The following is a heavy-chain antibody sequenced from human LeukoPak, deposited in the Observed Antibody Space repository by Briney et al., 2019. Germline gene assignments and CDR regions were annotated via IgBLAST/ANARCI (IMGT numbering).Heavy chain of an antibody. Sequence: PSETLSLTCTVSGGSLSSYYWSWVRQPPGKGLEWSGYIYYSGSTNYNPSLTSRVTISVDTSKNQFSLKLSSVTAADTAVYYCAREVGTGYFDYWGQGTLVTVYS. J-gene: IGHJ4*02. CDR2: IYYSGST. CDR1: GGSLSSYY. D-gene: IGHD1-1*01. V-gene: IGHV4-59*01. CDR3: AREVGTGYFDY.